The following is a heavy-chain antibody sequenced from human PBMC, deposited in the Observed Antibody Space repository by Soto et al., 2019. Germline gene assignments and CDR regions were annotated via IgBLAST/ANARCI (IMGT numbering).Heavy chain of an antibody. V-gene: IGHV3-33*01. CDR1: GFTFSSYG. J-gene: IGHJ5*02. Sequence: QVQLVESGGGVVQPGRSLRLSCAASGFTFSSYGMHWVRQAPGKGLEWVAVIWYDGSNKYYADSVKGRFTITRDNSKNTLDLQMNSLRAEDTAVYYCARDRDITIFGVVIASGWFDPWGQGTLVTVSS. CDR2: IWYDGSNK. CDR3: ARDRDITIFGVVIASGWFDP. D-gene: IGHD3-3*01.